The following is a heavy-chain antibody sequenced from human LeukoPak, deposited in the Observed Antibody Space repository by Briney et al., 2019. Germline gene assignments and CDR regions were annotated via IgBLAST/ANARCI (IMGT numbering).Heavy chain of an antibody. CDR1: GFTFSSYA. D-gene: IGHD1-14*01. CDR2: ISSSSSYI. Sequence: AGGSLRLSCAASGFTFSSYAMSWVRKAPGKGLEWVSSISSSSSYIYYADSVKGRFTISRDNAKNSLYLQMNSLRPEDTAVYYCVRDISGTGSFDYWGQGTLVPVSS. V-gene: IGHV3-21*01. J-gene: IGHJ4*02. CDR3: VRDISGTGSFDY.